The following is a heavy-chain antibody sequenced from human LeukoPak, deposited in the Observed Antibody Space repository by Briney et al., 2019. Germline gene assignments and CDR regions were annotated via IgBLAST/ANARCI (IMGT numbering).Heavy chain of an antibody. CDR3: ARGSSSGWHAEYFQH. CDR1: GYTFTSYG. CDR2: ISAYNGNT. Sequence: ASVKVSCKASGYTFTSYGISWVRQAPGQGLEWMGWISAYNGNTNYAQKLQGRVTMTTDTSTSTAYMELRSLRSDDTAVYYCARGSSSGWHAEYFQHWGQGTLVTVSS. D-gene: IGHD6-19*01. J-gene: IGHJ1*01. V-gene: IGHV1-18*01.